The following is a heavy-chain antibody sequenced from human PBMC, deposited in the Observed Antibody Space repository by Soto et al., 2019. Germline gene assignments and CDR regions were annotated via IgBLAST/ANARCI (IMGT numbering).Heavy chain of an antibody. CDR2: INPSGST. Sequence: QVQLQQWGAGLLKPSETLSLTCAVYGGSFSGYYWSRIRQPPGMGLEWLGEINPSGSTSYNPSLESRVTISVDTSKNHLSLKLTSATAADTAVYYCARGRDGWAAFWGQGTLVTVSS. V-gene: IGHV4-34*01. CDR1: GGSFSGYY. D-gene: IGHD3-16*01. J-gene: IGHJ4*02. CDR3: ARGRDGWAAF.